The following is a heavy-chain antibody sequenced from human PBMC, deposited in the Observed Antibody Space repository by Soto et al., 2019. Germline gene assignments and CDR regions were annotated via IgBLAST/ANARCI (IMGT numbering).Heavy chain of an antibody. CDR2: IWYDGSNK. CDR3: ARDLGYSYGLFDY. V-gene: IGHV3-33*01. Sequence: QVQLVESGGGVVQPGRSLRLSCAASGFTFSSYGMHWVRQAPGKGLEWVAVIWYDGSNKYYADSVKGRFTSSRDNSKNTLYLQMNSLRAEDTAVYYCARDLGYSYGLFDYWGQGTLVTVSS. CDR1: GFTFSSYG. D-gene: IGHD5-18*01. J-gene: IGHJ4*02.